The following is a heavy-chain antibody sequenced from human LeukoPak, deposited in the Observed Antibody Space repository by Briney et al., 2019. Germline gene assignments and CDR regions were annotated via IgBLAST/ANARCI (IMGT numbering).Heavy chain of an antibody. V-gene: IGHV3-23*01. J-gene: IGHJ3*02. CDR1: GFIFSQHG. CDR2: VSGSAVRT. Sequence: GGSLRLSCTASGFIFSQHGMSWFRQGPGKGLEWVSTVSGSAVRTHYADSLKGRFTISRDNSKDTLYLQMNSLRAEDTAVYYCAKDRRGFSGYDPYDAFDIWGQGTMVTVSS. CDR3: AKDRRGFSGYDPYDAFDI. D-gene: IGHD5-12*01.